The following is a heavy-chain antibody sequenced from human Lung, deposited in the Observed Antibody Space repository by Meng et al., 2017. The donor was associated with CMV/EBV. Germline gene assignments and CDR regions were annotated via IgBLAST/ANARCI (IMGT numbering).Heavy chain of an antibody. V-gene: IGHV3-48*03. D-gene: IGHD2-2*02. Sequence: GESLKISCAASGFTFSSYEMNWVRQAPGKGLEWVSYISSSGSTIYYADSVKGRFTISRDNAKNSLYLQMNSLRAEDTAVYYCARDGGLVVVPAAIRFDYYYYGMDVWGQGTTVTFSS. CDR3: ARDGGLVVVPAAIRFDYYYYGMDV. CDR1: GFTFSSYE. CDR2: ISSSGSTI. J-gene: IGHJ6*02.